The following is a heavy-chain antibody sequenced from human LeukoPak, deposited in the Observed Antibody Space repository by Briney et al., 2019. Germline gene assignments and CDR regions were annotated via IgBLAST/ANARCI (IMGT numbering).Heavy chain of an antibody. J-gene: IGHJ5*02. V-gene: IGHV4-31*03. Sequence: SQTLSLTCTVSGGSISSGGYYWSWIRQHPGKGLEWIGYIYYSGSTYYNPSLKSRVTISVDTSKNQFPLKLSSVTAADTAVYYCARDRAFIAAAGTDNWFDPWGQGTLVTVSS. CDR2: IYYSGST. CDR1: GGSISSGGYY. CDR3: ARDRAFIAAAGTDNWFDP. D-gene: IGHD6-13*01.